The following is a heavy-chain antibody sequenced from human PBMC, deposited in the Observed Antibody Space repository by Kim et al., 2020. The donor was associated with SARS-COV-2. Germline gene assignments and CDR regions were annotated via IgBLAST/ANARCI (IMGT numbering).Heavy chain of an antibody. CDR2: INHSGST. V-gene: IGHV4-34*01. Sequence: SETLSLTCAVYGGSFSGYYWSWIRQPPGKGLEWIGEINHSGSTNYNPSLKSRVTISVDTSKNQFSLKLSSVTAADTAVYYCARRTGYSSGWYKGHPYFDYWGQGTLVTVSS. D-gene: IGHD6-19*01. J-gene: IGHJ4*02. CDR3: ARRTGYSSGWYKGHPYFDY. CDR1: GGSFSGYY.